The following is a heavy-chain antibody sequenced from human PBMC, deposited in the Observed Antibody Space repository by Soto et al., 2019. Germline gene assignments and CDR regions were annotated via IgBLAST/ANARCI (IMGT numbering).Heavy chain of an antibody. D-gene: IGHD5-18*01. Sequence: GGSLRLSCAASGFTFSSYGMHWVRQAPGKGLEWVAVIWYDGSNKYYADSVKGRFTISRDNSKNTLYLQMNSLRAEDTTVYYCARYPGIHEYYYYGMDVWGQGTTVTVS. CDR2: IWYDGSNK. CDR3: ARYPGIHEYYYYGMDV. CDR1: GFTFSSYG. V-gene: IGHV3-33*01. J-gene: IGHJ6*02.